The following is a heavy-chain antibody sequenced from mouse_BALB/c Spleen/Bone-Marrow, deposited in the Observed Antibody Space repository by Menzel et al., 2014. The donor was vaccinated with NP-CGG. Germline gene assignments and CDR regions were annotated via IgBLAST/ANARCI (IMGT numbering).Heavy chain of an antibody. CDR3: ARVLRPHYYAMDY. D-gene: IGHD1-2*01. J-gene: IGHJ4*01. Sequence: EVQRVESGGGLVKPGGSLKLSCAASGFTFSDYYMYWVRQTPEKRLEWVATISDGGSYTYYPDSVKGRFTISRDNAKNNLYLQMSSLKSEDTAMYYCARVLRPHYYAMDYRGQGTSVTVSS. V-gene: IGHV5-4*02. CDR2: ISDGGSYT. CDR1: GFTFSDYY.